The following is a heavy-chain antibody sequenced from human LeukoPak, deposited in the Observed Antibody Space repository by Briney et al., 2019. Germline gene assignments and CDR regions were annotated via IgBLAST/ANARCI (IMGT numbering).Heavy chain of an antibody. V-gene: IGHV3-48*01. Sequence: GGSLRLSCAASGFTFSIYTMNWVRQAPGKGLEWISYISTNSGTIWYADSVKGRFSISRDNAKNSLFLHMNSLRAEDTAVYYCVRDLTIVGVAQVHHWGQGTLVTVSS. J-gene: IGHJ5*02. CDR3: VRDLTIVGVAQVHH. D-gene: IGHD1-26*01. CDR1: GFTFSIYT. CDR2: ISTNSGTI.